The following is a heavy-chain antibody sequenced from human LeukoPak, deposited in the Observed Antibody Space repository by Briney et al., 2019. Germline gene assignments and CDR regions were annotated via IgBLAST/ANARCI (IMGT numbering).Heavy chain of an antibody. CDR3: ASLRYFDWSSFDY. CDR2: IYYSGST. D-gene: IGHD3-9*01. J-gene: IGHJ4*02. V-gene: IGHV4-31*03. CDR1: GGSISSGGYY. Sequence: SETLSLTCTVSGGSISSGGYYWSWIRQHPGKGLVWIGYIYYSGSTYYNPSLKSRVTISVDTSKNQFSLKLSSLTAAATAVYYCASLRYFDWSSFDYWGQGNLVTVSS.